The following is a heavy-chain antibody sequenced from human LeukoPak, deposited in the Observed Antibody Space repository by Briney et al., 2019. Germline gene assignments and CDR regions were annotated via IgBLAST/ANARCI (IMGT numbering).Heavy chain of an antibody. CDR2: IIPIFGTA. V-gene: IGHV1-69*05. Sequence: SVKVSCKASGGTFSSYAISWVRQAPGQGLEWMGRIIPIFGTANYAQKFQGRVTITTDESTSSAYMELSSLRSEDTAVYYCAKGVGYGDYYDYWGQGTLVTVSS. CDR3: AKGVGYGDYYDY. D-gene: IGHD4-17*01. J-gene: IGHJ4*02. CDR1: GGTFSSYA.